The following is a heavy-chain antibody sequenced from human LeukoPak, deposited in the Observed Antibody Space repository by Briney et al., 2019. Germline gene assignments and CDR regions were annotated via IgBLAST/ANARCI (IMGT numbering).Heavy chain of an antibody. Sequence: PSETLSLTCTVSGGSISSSSYYWGWIRQPPGKGLEWIGEINHSGSTNYNPSLKSRVTISVDTSKNQFSLKLSSVTAADTAVYYCARGPGYSSSWYWYYYYYYMDVWGKGTTVTVSS. V-gene: IGHV4-39*07. D-gene: IGHD6-13*01. CDR3: ARGPGYSSSWYWYYYYYYMDV. CDR2: INHSGST. CDR1: GGSISSSSYY. J-gene: IGHJ6*03.